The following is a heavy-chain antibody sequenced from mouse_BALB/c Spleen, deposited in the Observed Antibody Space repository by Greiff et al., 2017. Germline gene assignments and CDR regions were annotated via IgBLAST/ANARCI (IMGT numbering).Heavy chain of an antibody. Sequence: EVKLMESGGGLVKPGGSLKLSCAASGFTFSSFGMHWVRQAPEKGLEWVAYISSGNSTIYYADTVKGRFTISRDNPKNTLFLQMTSLRSEDTAMYYCARDGNYGFAYWGQGTLVTVSA. CDR3: ARDGNYGFAY. J-gene: IGHJ3*01. D-gene: IGHD2-1*01. CDR1: GFTFSSFG. CDR2: ISSGNSTI. V-gene: IGHV5-17*02.